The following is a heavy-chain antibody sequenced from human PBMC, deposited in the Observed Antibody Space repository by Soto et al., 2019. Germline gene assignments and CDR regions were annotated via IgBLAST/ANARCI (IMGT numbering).Heavy chain of an antibody. CDR3: AAADWGHNFYYGMDV. D-gene: IGHD7-27*01. CDR2: INQSGST. CDR1: GGSFSGYY. Sequence: SETLSLTCAVYGGSFSGYYWSWIRQPPGKGLEWIGEINQSGSTNYKSSLKSRVTISVDTSKNQFSLKLSSVTAADTAVYYCAAADWGHNFYYGMDVWGQGTTVTVSS. V-gene: IGHV4-34*01. J-gene: IGHJ6*02.